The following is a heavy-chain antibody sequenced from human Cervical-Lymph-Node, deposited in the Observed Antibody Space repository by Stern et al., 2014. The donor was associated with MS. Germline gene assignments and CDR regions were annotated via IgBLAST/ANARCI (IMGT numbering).Heavy chain of an antibody. CDR1: GFTFSSYG. D-gene: IGHD2-8*01. CDR2: TAYDGNHK. Sequence: VQLVESGGAVVQPGRSLRVSCAASGFTFSSYGMHWVRQAPGKGLEWVTVTAYDGNHKYYAASVKVRFTNSRDNSKNTLHLQMYSVTPDDTAIYYWARDYEDTSMLFDHWGQGTLVTVSS. CDR3: ARDYEDTSMLFDH. V-gene: IGHV3-30*03. J-gene: IGHJ4*02.